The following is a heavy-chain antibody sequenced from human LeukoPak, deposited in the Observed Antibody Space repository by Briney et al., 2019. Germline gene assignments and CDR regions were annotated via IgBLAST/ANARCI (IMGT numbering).Heavy chain of an antibody. J-gene: IGHJ3*02. CDR3: ARPQTPMAAYDAFDI. CDR1: GGSISSYY. V-gene: IGHV4-59*08. D-gene: IGHD5-18*01. Sequence: SETLSLTCTVSGGSISSYYWSWIRQPPGKGLEWIGYLYYSGSTNYNPSLKSRVTISVDTSKNQVSLKLTSVTAADTAVYYCARPQTPMAAYDAFDIWGQGAMVTVSS. CDR2: LYYSGST.